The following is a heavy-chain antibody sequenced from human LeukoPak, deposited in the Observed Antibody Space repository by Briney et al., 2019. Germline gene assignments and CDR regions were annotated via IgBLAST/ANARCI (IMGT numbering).Heavy chain of an antibody. Sequence: GGSLRLSCAASGFTFSSYAMSWVRQAPGKGLEWVSAISGSGGSTYYADSVKGRFTISRDNSKNTLYLQMNSLRAEDTAVYYCASKGLLLWFGELLFPYWGQGTLVTVSP. V-gene: IGHV3-23*01. CDR3: ASKGLLLWFGELLFPY. CDR2: ISGSGGST. CDR1: GFTFSSYA. J-gene: IGHJ4*02. D-gene: IGHD3-10*01.